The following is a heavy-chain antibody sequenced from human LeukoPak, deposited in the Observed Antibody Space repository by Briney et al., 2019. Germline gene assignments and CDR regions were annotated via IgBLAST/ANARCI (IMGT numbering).Heavy chain of an antibody. V-gene: IGHV4-59*08. Sequence: SETLSLTCTVSGGSISGYYWSWVWQPPGKGLEWIGYISYSGSTNYNPSLKSRVSISVDTSKNQFSLNLNSVTAADTAVFYCARHGSGWSFDYWGQGTLVTVSS. D-gene: IGHD6-19*01. J-gene: IGHJ4*02. CDR2: ISYSGST. CDR1: GGSISGYY. CDR3: ARHGSGWSFDY.